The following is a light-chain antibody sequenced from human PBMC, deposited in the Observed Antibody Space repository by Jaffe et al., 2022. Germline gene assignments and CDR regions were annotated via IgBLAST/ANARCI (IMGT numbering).Light chain of an antibody. V-gene: IGLV1-44*01. CDR3: ATWDDSLRAVV. CDR1: SSNIGSNP. J-gene: IGLJ2*01. Sequence: QSLLTQPPSASGTPGQTVTISCSGSSSNIGSNPVNWYQQLPERAPKLLMSNNNYRPSGVPDRFFGSKSGTSASLAVSGLQSEDEADYYCATWDDSLRAVVFGGGTRLTVL. CDR2: NNN.